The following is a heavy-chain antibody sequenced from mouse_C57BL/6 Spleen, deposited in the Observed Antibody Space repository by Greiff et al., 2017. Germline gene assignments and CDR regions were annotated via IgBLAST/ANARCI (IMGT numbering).Heavy chain of an antibody. D-gene: IGHD1-1*01. J-gene: IGHJ1*03. V-gene: IGHV1-26*01. CDR1: GYTFTDYY. CDR2: INPNNGGT. Sequence: VQLQQSGPELVKPGASVKISCKASGYTFTDYYMNWVKQSHGKSLEWIGDINPNNGGTSYNQKFKGKATLTVDKSSSTAYMELRSLTSEDSAVYYCARWDGSSYWYFEVWGTGTTVTVSS. CDR3: ARWDGSSYWYFEV.